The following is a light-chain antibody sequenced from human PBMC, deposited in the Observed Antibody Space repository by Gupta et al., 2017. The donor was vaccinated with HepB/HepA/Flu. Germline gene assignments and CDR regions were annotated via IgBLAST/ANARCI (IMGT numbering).Light chain of an antibody. CDR1: SSDVGGYNY. J-gene: IGLJ3*02. CDR2: DVS. V-gene: IGLV2-14*03. CDR3: SSYTSSSTSV. Sequence: QSALTQPASVSGSPGPSITIPCTGTSSDVGGYNYVSWYQQHPGKAPKLMIYDVSNRPSGVSNRFSGSKSGNTASLTISGLQAEDEADYYCSSYTSSSTSVFGGGTKLTVL.